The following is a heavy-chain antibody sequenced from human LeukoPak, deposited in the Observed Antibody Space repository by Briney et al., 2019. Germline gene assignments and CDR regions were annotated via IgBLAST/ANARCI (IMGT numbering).Heavy chain of an antibody. D-gene: IGHD3-10*01. V-gene: IGHV1-69*13. CDR3: ARGDYYGSGSYSFLGYFDY. CDR2: IVPIFGTA. CDR1: GGTFSNYA. J-gene: IGHJ4*02. Sequence: SVKVSCKASGGTFSNYAINWVRQAPGQGLEWMGGIVPIFGTANYAQKFQGRVTITADESTSTAYMELSSLRSEDTAVYYCARGDYYGSGSYSFLGYFDYWGQGTLVTVSS.